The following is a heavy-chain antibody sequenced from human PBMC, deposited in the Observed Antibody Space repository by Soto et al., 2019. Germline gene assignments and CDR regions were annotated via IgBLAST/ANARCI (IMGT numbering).Heavy chain of an antibody. CDR1: GYSVASYF. J-gene: IGHJ6*02. CDR3: ARGGSSPAYCYYCGMDV. CDR2: INPSADTT. V-gene: IGHV1-46*01. D-gene: IGHD6-13*01. Sequence: ASVKVSCKASGYSVASYFMHRVRQAPGQGLEWLGVINPSADTTTYAQKFQGRVTMTWDTSTNTVFMDLSSLRSEDTAIYYCARGGSSPAYCYYCGMDVWGQGTTVTVSS.